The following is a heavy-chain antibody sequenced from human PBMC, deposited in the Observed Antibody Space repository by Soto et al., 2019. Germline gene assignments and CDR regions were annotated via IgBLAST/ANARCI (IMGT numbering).Heavy chain of an antibody. CDR2: IIPITAKA. Sequence: QVQLVQSGAEVKKPGSSVKVSCKASGGTFGSYAISWVRQAPGQGLEWMGGIIPITAKANYAQKFQGRVRITADESTSTAYMQLSSLRSEDTAVYYCARSQGSSTSLEIYYYYYYGMDVWGQGTTVTVSS. CDR1: GGTFGSYA. D-gene: IGHD2-2*01. J-gene: IGHJ6*02. V-gene: IGHV1-69*01. CDR3: ARSQGSSTSLEIYYYYYYGMDV.